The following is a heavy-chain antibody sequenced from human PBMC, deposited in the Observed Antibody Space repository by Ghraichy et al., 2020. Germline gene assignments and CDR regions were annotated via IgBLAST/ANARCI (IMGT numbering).Heavy chain of an antibody. D-gene: IGHD5-18*01. CDR2: ISNSGGST. CDR3: AKDIGIQLTNFHYYGMDV. J-gene: IGHJ6*02. V-gene: IGHV3-23*01. CDR1: GFTFSSYA. Sequence: GALRLSCAASGFTFSSYAMSWVRQAPGKGLEWVSTISNSGGSTYYADSVKGRFTISRDNPQNTLNLQMNSLRAEDTATYYCAKDIGIQLTNFHYYGMDVWGQGTTVTVSS.